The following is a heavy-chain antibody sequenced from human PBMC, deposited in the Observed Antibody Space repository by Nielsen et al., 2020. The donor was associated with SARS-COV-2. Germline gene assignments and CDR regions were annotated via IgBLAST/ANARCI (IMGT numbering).Heavy chain of an antibody. CDR3: ARGRIAVAGTGDNWFDP. CDR1: GGSFSGYY. CDR2: INHSGST. V-gene: IGHV4-34*01. D-gene: IGHD6-19*01. Sequence: SETLSLTCAVYGGSFSGYYWSWIRQPPGKGLEWIGEINHSGSTNYNPFLKSRVTISVDTSKNQFSLKLSSVTAADTAVYYCARGRIAVAGTGDNWFDPWGQGTLVTVSS. J-gene: IGHJ5*02.